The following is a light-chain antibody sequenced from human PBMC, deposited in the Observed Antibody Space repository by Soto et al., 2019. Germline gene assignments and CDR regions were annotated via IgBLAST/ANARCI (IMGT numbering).Light chain of an antibody. CDR2: GAS. V-gene: IGKV3-15*01. CDR3: QQYDNWPLT. CDR1: QSVSSN. J-gene: IGKJ4*01. Sequence: EIVITQSPASLSVSPGERATLSFRASQSVSSNLAWYQQKPGQAPRFLIYGASTRATGIPARFSGSGSGTEFTLTISSLESEDFAVYYCQQYDNWPLTFGRGTKVDI.